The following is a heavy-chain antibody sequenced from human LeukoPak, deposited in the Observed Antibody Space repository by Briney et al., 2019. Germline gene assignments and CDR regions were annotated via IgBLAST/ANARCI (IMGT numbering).Heavy chain of an antibody. CDR1: GFTFSGYT. V-gene: IGHV3-64*01. CDR3: VTLTWGVY. J-gene: IGHJ4*02. Sequence: TGGSLRLSCAASGFTFSGYTMHWVRQAPGKGLEYVSSISSNGGSINYANSVKGRFTISRDNSKNTMYLQMGSLRPEDMAVYYCVTLTWGVYWGQGTLVTVSA. D-gene: IGHD3-10*01. CDR2: ISSNGGSI.